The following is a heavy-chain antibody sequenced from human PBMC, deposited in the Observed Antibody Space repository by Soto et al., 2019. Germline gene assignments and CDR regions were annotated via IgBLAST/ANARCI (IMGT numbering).Heavy chain of an antibody. Sequence: PWQTLSLTCAISGDSVSSNTASWNWIRQSPSRGLEWLGRTYFRSKWYNDYAVSVKSRIIINPDTSNNQFSLQLNSVTPEDTAVYFCAKGDNLGPKTGYAFDPWGQGIMVTVSP. J-gene: IGHJ5*02. V-gene: IGHV6-1*01. CDR1: GDSVSSNTAS. CDR2: TYFRSKWYN. CDR3: AKGDNLGPKTGYAFDP. D-gene: IGHD5-12*01.